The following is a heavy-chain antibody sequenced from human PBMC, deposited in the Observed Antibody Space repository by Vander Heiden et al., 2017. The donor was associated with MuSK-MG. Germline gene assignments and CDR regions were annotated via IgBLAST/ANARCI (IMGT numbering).Heavy chain of an antibody. D-gene: IGHD2-2*01. Sequence: GGGSGQPAGSLRLSCAASGFTFSSFSMSRAPQFPGKGLVWVSRINIDGTSTSYADFVKGRFTISRDNAKNTLYLQMNSLRAEDTAVYYCARVDCGSASCDGYFYYHGMDVWGQGTTVTVSS. J-gene: IGHJ6*02. CDR3: ARVDCGSASCDGYFYYHGMDV. V-gene: IGHV3-74*01. CDR2: INIDGTST. CDR1: GFTFSSFS.